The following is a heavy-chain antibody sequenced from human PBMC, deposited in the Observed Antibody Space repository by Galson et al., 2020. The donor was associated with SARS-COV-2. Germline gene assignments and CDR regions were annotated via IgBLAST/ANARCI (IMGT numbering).Heavy chain of an antibody. CDR2: ISETEDT. D-gene: IGHD6-19*01. V-gene: IGHV3-23*01. J-gene: IGHJ4*02. Sequence: GGSLRLSCVASGFTFGGYGMAWVRQAPGKGLEWVSSISETEDTYYGDSVKGWFTISRDSSKNTLFLQGNSLRAEDTAVYYCAKVGSVWYLNYWGQGALVTVSS. CDR3: AKVGSVWYLNY. CDR1: GFTFGGYG.